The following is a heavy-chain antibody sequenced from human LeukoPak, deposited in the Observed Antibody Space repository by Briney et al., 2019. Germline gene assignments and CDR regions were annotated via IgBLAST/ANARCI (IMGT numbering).Heavy chain of an antibody. CDR3: ARGRRTNSYGFDP. D-gene: IGHD2-2*01. J-gene: IGHJ5*02. CDR1: GGSISSYY. CDR2: IYYSGST. V-gene: IGHV4-59*12. Sequence: SETLSLTCTVSGGSISSYYWSWIRQPPGKGLEWIGYIYYSGSTNYNPSLKSRVTISVDTSKNQFSLKLSSVTAADTAVYYCARGRRTNSYGFDPWGQGTLVTVSS.